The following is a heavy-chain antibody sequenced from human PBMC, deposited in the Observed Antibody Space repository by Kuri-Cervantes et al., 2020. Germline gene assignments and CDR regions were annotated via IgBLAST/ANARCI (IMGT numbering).Heavy chain of an antibody. V-gene: IGHV3-21*03. J-gene: IGHJ3*02. D-gene: IGHD3-22*01. CDR1: GFTFSIYS. Sequence: GESLKISCAASGFTFSIYSMNWVRQAPGKGLEWVSSISSSSSYIYYADSVKGRFTISRDNAKNSLYLQMNSLRAEDTAVYYSAISHYYDSSGYLAYAFDIWGQGTMVTVSS. CDR3: AISHYYDSSGYLAYAFDI. CDR2: ISSSSSYI.